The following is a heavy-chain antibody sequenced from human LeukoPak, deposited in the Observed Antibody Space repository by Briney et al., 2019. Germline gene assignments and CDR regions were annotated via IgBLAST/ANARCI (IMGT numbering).Heavy chain of an antibody. J-gene: IGHJ4*02. CDR2: IHYTGST. CDR1: GGSINSYY. CDR3: AGGRDY. Sequence: SETLSLTCTVSGGSINSYYWSWIRQPPGKGLECIGYIHYTGSTNYNPSLKSRVTISVDTSKNQFSLKLSSVTAADTAVYYCAGGRDYWGQGTLVTVSS. V-gene: IGHV4-59*01.